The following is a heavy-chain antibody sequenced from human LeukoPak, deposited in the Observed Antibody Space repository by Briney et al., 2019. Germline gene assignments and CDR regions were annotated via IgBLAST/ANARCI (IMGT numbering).Heavy chain of an antibody. CDR2: ISYDGSNK. J-gene: IGHJ4*02. Sequence: GRSLRLSCAASGFTFSSYGMHWVRQAPGKGLEWVAVISYDGSNKYYADSVKGRFTISRDNSKNTLYLQMNSLRAEDTAVYYCVRGDFDFWGQGTLVTVSS. V-gene: IGHV3-30*03. CDR3: VRGDFDF. D-gene: IGHD3-16*01. CDR1: GFTFSSYG.